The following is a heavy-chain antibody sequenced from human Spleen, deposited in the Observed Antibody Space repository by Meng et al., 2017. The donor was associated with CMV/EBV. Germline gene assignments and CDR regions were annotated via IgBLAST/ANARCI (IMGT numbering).Heavy chain of an antibody. CDR2: VSWNGSRT. D-gene: IGHD5-24*01. V-gene: IGHV3-19*01. CDR3: ARTIEMATKNVFDI. Sequence: GGSLRLSCAASGFTFSNSDMNWVRQAPGKGLEWVSGVSWNGSRTHYADSVKGRFIISRDNAKNSLYLQVNSLRAEDTAVYYCARTIEMATKNVFDIWGQGTMVTVSS. J-gene: IGHJ3*02. CDR1: GFTFSNSD.